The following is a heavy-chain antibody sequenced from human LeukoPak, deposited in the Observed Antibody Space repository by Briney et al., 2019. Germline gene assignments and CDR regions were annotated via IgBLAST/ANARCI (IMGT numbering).Heavy chain of an antibody. CDR1: GYTFTSYA. CDR2: INAGNGNT. J-gene: IGHJ4*02. D-gene: IGHD3-22*01. CDR3: ATGPFYYHYESSGYQLPPGVNDY. V-gene: IGHV1-3*03. Sequence: ASVTVSCKASGYTFTSYAMHWVRQAPGQRLEWMGWINAGNGNTKYSQEFQGRVTMTEDTSTDTAYMELSSLRSEDTAMYYCATGPFYYHYESSGYQLPPGVNDYWGQGTLVTVSS.